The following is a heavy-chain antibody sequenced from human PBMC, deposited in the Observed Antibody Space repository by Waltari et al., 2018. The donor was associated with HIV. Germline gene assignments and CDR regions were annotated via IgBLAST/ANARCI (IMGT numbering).Heavy chain of an antibody. J-gene: IGHJ4*02. Sequence: QVQLVESGGGVVRPGRSLRLPCAASGFSFSDFALPGVRQAPGKGLEWVAIISHDGSKKSYADSVKGRFTISRDNSKNTLFLQMNSLTTEDTAVYYCARDSYDSGTYGLIDYWGQGTLVTVSS. V-gene: IGHV3-30*03. CDR2: ISHDGSKK. CDR1: GFSFSDFA. CDR3: ARDSYDSGTYGLIDY. D-gene: IGHD3-10*01.